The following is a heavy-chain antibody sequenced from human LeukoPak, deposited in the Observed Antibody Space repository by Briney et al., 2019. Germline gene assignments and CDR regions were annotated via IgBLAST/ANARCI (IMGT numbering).Heavy chain of an antibody. J-gene: IGHJ6*02. Sequence: PSETLSLTCTVSGGSISSHYWSWIRQPPGKGLEWIGYIYYSGSTNYNPSLKSRVTMSVDTSKNQFSLKLSSVTAADTAVYYCARAVVPAATGYYYYGMDVWGQGTTVTVSS. CDR2: IYYSGST. CDR1: GGSISSHY. CDR3: ARAVVPAATGYYYYGMDV. D-gene: IGHD2-2*01. V-gene: IGHV4-59*11.